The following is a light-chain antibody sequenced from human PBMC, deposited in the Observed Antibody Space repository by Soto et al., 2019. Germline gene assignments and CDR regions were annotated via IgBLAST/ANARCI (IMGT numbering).Light chain of an antibody. J-gene: IGLJ1*01. CDR2: EVN. V-gene: IGLV2-14*01. CDR1: SSDIGAYNF. CDR3: SSFTSGSTL. Sequence: QSVLTQPASVSGSPGQSITISCTGTSSDIGAYNFVSWYQQHPGKAPKLMIYEVNNRPSGLSNRFSGSKSGNTASLTISGLQAEDEADYYCSSFTSGSTLFGTGTKVTVL.